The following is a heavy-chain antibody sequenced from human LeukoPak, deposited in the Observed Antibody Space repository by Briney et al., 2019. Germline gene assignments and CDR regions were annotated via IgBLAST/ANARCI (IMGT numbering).Heavy chain of an antibody. CDR3: RIAVAGYDAFDI. Sequence: SETLSLTCTVSGGSISSSSYYWGWIRQPPGKGLEWIGSIYYSGSTYYNPSLKSRVTISVDTSKNQFSLKLSSVTAADTAVYYCRIAVAGYDAFDIWGQGTMVTVSS. CDR2: IYYSGST. J-gene: IGHJ3*02. CDR1: GGSISSSSYY. D-gene: IGHD6-19*01. V-gene: IGHV4-39*07.